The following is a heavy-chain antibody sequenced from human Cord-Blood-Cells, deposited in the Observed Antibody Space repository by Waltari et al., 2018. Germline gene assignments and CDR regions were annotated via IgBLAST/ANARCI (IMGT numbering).Heavy chain of an antibody. CDR2: INAGNGNT. D-gene: IGHD6-6*01. CDR3: ARGRIAARSWFDP. Sequence: QVQLVQSGAEVKKPGASVKVSCKASGYTFTSYAMHWVRQAPGQRLEWMGWINAGNGNTKYSQKFQGRVTITRDTSASTAYMELSSLRSEDTAVYYCARGRIAARSWFDPWGQGTLVTVSS. V-gene: IGHV1-3*01. J-gene: IGHJ5*02. CDR1: GYTFTSYA.